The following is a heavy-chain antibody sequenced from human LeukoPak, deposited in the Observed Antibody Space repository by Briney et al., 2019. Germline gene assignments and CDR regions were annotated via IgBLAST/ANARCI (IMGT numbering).Heavy chain of an antibody. CDR2: INSNTGGT. V-gene: IGHV1-2*02. J-gene: IGHJ4*02. CDR1: GYTFTDYF. Sequence: ASVKVSCKVSGYTFTDYFIHWVRQAPGQGLEWMGWINSNTGGTNYAQKFQGRVTMTRDTSISTLYMELSRLRSDDTAVYYCARDLGLTCISTSCPPDYWGQGTLVTVSS. CDR3: ARDLGLTCISTSCPPDY. D-gene: IGHD2/OR15-2a*01.